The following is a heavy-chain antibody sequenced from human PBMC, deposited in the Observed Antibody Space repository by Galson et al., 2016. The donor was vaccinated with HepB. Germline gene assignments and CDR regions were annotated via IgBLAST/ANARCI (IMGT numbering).Heavy chain of an antibody. Sequence: SLRLSCAASGFTVSSNYMSWVRQAPGKGLEWVSVINSGGSTYHSDSVKGRFTISRDNSKNTLYLQMNSLRAEDKAVYYCERDREGIEPATSLGLGYYYYYYMDVWGKGTTVTVSS. CDR1: GFTVSSNY. CDR2: INSGGST. V-gene: IGHV3-53*01. D-gene: IGHD6-13*01. CDR3: ERDREGIEPATSLGLGYYYYYYMDV. J-gene: IGHJ6*03.